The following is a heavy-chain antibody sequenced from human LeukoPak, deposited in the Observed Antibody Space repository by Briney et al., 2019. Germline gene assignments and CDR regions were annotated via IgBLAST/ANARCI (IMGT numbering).Heavy chain of an antibody. CDR1: GFTFSSYW. D-gene: IGHD1-26*01. Sequence: GGSLRLSCAASGFTFSSYWMHWVRQAPGEGLVWVSRINSDGSSTIYADSVKGRFTISRDNAKNTLYLQMNSLRAEDTAVYYCASSSWELLNYWGQGTLVTVSS. V-gene: IGHV3-74*01. J-gene: IGHJ4*02. CDR3: ASSSWELLNY. CDR2: INSDGSST.